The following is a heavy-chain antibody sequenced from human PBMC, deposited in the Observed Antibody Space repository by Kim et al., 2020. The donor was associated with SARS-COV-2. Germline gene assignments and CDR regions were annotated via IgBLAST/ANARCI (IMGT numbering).Heavy chain of an antibody. V-gene: IGHV1-3*01. D-gene: IGHD3-10*01. J-gene: IGHJ5*02. CDR3: AREGSGSYNWLDP. Sequence: YSQNVQGRVTFTRDKSATTAYMELTSLTFKDTAVYYCAREGSGSYNWLDPWGQGTLVTVSS.